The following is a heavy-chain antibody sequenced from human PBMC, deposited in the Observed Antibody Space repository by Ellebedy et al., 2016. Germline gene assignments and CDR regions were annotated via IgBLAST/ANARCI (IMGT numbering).Heavy chain of an antibody. CDR2: ISSSSSTI. V-gene: IGHV3-48*01. J-gene: IGHJ1*01. Sequence: GESLKISCAASGFTFSSYSMNWVRQAPGKGLEWVSYISSSSSTIYYADSVKGRFTISRDNAKNSLYLQMNSLRAEDTAVYYCARDPEGPDGGWYRYFQHWGQGTLVTVSS. D-gene: IGHD6-19*01. CDR1: GFTFSSYS. CDR3: ARDPEGPDGGWYRYFQH.